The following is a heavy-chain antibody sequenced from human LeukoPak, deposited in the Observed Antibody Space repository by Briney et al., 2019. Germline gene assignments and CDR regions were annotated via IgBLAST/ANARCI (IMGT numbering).Heavy chain of an antibody. CDR1: GFTFSSYA. D-gene: IGHD3-22*01. Sequence: PGGSLRLSCAASGFTFSSYAMSWVRQAPGKGLEWVSAISCSGGSTYYADSVKGRFTISRDNSKNTLYLQMNSLRAEDTAVYYCAKDYGYYDSSGYSTFLDYWGQGTLVTVSS. J-gene: IGHJ4*02. V-gene: IGHV3-23*01. CDR2: ISCSGGST. CDR3: AKDYGYYDSSGYSTFLDY.